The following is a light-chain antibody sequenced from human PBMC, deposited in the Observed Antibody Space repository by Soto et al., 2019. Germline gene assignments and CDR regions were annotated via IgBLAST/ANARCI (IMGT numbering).Light chain of an antibody. J-gene: IGKJ1*01. CDR2: AAS. CDR3: QQSYSTPRT. V-gene: IGKV1-39*01. Sequence: DISMTQSPSSLSACVGGRVTITCRASQSISSYLNWYQQKPGKAPKLLIYAASSLQSGVPSRFSGSGSGTDFTLTISSLQPEDFATYYCQQSYSTPRTFGQGTKVDIK. CDR1: QSISSY.